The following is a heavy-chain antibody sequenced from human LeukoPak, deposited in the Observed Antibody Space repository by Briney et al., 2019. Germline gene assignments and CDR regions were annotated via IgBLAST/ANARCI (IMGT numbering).Heavy chain of an antibody. D-gene: IGHD2-15*01. V-gene: IGHV4-4*07. CDR1: SGSLSSSY. J-gene: IGHJ4*02. CDR3: ARDCSGGTCYLGVLDY. Sequence: SETLSLPCNLSSGSLSSSYWSWIRQPAGKGLEWIGRVYTSGSTNYNPSLKRRVAMSVDTSKNQFSLDLTSVTAADPAVYYCARDCSGGTCYLGVLDYWGQGIRVTVSS. CDR2: VYTSGST.